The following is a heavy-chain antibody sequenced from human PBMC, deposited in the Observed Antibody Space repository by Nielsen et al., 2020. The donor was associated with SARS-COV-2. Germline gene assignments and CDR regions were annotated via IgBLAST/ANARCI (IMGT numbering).Heavy chain of an antibody. J-gene: IGHJ4*02. Sequence: GESLTISCAASGFTISSYGMSWVRQDSGKGLEWLSEIRNRGGRTRYADSVKGRFTISRDSSKNTLYLQMNSWRVDDTAVYYCAKDSDVAGYDHWGQGTLVTVSS. CDR3: AKDSDVAGYDH. V-gene: IGHV3-23*01. D-gene: IGHD6-19*01. CDR2: IRNRGGRT. CDR1: GFTISSYG.